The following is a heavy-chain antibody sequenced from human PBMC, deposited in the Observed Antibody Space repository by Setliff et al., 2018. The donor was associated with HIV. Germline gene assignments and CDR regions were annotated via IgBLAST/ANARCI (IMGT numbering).Heavy chain of an antibody. V-gene: IGHV4-39*01. D-gene: IGHD1-26*01. CDR1: GGSISSSNYY. J-gene: IGHJ3*02. CDR3: ARLPWGGSNLGNSGAFDI. Sequence: SETLSLTCTVSGGSISSSNYYWGWIRQPPGKGLEWIGNIYYSGSTYYNPSLRSRVTISVDTSKNQLSLSLTSVTAADTAVYFCARLPWGGSNLGNSGAFDIWGQGTMVTVSS. CDR2: IYYSGST.